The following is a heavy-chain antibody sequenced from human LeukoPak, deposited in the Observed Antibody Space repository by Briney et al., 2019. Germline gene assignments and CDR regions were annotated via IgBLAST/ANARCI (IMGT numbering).Heavy chain of an antibody. D-gene: IGHD2-2*01. CDR2: IYPGDSDT. V-gene: IGHV5-51*01. Sequence: GESLKISCKGSGYSFTSYWIGWVRHMPGKGLEWMGIIYPGDSDTRYSPSFQGQVTISADKSISTAYLQWSSLKASDTAMYYCARHGVVVPAARPIRWFDPWGQGTLVTVSS. CDR1: GYSFTSYW. J-gene: IGHJ5*02. CDR3: ARHGVVVPAARPIRWFDP.